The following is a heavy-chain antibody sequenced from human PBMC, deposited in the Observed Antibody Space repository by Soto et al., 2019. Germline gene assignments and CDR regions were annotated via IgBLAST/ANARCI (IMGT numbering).Heavy chain of an antibody. CDR2: IIPIFGTA. CDR1: GGTFSSYA. D-gene: IGHD2-2*01. Sequence: QVPLVQSGAEVKKPGSSVKVSCKASGGTFSSYAISWVRQAPGQGLEWMGGIIPIFGTANYAQKFQGRVTITADESTSTAYMELSSLRSEDTAVYYCVRSAAMLGWFDPWGQGTLVTVSS. V-gene: IGHV1-69*01. J-gene: IGHJ5*02. CDR3: VRSAAMLGWFDP.